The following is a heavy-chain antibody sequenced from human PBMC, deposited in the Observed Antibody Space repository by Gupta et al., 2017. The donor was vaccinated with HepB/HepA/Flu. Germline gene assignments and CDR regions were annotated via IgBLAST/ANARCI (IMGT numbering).Heavy chain of an antibody. D-gene: IGHD2/OR15-2a*01. J-gene: IGHJ4*02. CDR2: INYVGTT. CDR3: ARGSTISYYWGL. V-gene: IGHV4-39*01. CDR1: GGSLTSRLYY. Sequence: QLQLQESGPRLLKPSETLSLPCSVSGGSLTSRLYYRGWLRQAPGKGLEWIASINYVGTTYYNPSLKSRVTISEDTSKNQFSLKLTSVSAADTAVYYCARGSTISYYWGLWGQGTLVTVSS.